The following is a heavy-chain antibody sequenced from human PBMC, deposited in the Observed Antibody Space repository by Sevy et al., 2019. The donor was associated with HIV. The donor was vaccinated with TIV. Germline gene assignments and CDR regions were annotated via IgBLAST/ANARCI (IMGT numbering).Heavy chain of an antibody. CDR2: IRQDGNDK. Sequence: GGYLRLSCAASGFIFSNYWMSWVRQAPGKGLEGVAAIRQDGNDKYYVDSVKGRFTFSRDNAKNSLFLQMNSLRAEDTAVFDCASLDTAMLSRPSWGQGTLVNVSS. CDR3: ASLDTAMLSRPS. J-gene: IGHJ5*02. D-gene: IGHD5-18*01. V-gene: IGHV3-7*01. CDR1: GFIFSNYW.